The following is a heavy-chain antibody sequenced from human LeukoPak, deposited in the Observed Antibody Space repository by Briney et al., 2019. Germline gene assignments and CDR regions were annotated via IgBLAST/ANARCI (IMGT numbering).Heavy chain of an antibody. J-gene: IGHJ4*02. CDR2: IIPNSGGT. D-gene: IGHD2-21*02. Sequence: GASVKVSCKAFGYTFSDYYLHWVRQAPGQGLEWMGWIIPNSGGTNYAQNFQGRVTMTRDTSISTAYMELSRLRSDDTAVYYCASGAEYCGGDCYDKYYFDYWGQGTLVTVSS. CDR3: ASGAEYCGGDCYDKYYFDY. CDR1: GYTFSDYY. V-gene: IGHV1-2*02.